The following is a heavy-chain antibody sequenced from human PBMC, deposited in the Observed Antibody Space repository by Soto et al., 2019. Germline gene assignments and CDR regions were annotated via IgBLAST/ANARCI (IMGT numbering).Heavy chain of an antibody. CDR2: ITGSGDNT. CDR1: GFTFSSYA. V-gene: IGHV3-23*01. J-gene: IGHJ5*02. CDR3: AKDRAAVAPRVRFDP. Sequence: EVQRLESGGGLVQPGTSLSLSCAASGFTSSGFTFSSYAMSWVRQAPGKGLEWVSSITGSGDNTYYADSVKGRFTISRDNSKNTLFIQMNSLRAEDTAVYYCAKDRAAVAPRVRFDPWGQGTLVTVSS. D-gene: IGHD6-19*01.